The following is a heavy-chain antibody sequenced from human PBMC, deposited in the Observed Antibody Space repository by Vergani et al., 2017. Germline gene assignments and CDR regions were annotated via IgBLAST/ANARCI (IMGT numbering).Heavy chain of an antibody. D-gene: IGHD5-12*01. CDR1: GFTFDDYT. CDR3: AKESGLRGYSGYDSMDY. Sequence: EVQLVESGGVVVQPGGSLRLSCAASGFTFDDYTMHWVRQAPGKGLEWVSLISWDGGSTYYADSVKGRFTISRDNSKNSLYLQMNSLRTEDTTWYYCAKESGLRGYSGYDSMDYWGQGTLVTVSS. V-gene: IGHV3-43*01. J-gene: IGHJ4*02. CDR2: ISWDGGST.